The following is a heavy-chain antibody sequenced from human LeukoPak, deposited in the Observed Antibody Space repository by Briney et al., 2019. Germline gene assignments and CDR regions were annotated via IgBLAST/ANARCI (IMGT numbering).Heavy chain of an antibody. CDR1: GYTFTGYY. J-gene: IGHJ4*02. Sequence: ASVKVSCKASGYTFTGYYMHWVRQAPGQGLEWMGWINPNSGGTNYARKFQGRVTMTRDTSISTAYMELSRLRSDDTAVYYCARVGDSGWFPDYWGQGTLVTVSS. V-gene: IGHV1-2*02. CDR2: INPNSGGT. CDR3: ARVGDSGWFPDY. D-gene: IGHD6-19*01.